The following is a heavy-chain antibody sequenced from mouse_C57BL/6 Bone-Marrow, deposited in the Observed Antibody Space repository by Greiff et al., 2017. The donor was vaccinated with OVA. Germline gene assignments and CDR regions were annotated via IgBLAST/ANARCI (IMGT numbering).Heavy chain of an antibody. CDR1: GFNIKDDY. CDR2: IDPENGDT. V-gene: IGHV14-4*01. D-gene: IGHD1-1*01. Sequence: EVQGVESGAELVRPGASVKLSCTASGFNIKDDYMHWVKQRPEQGLEWIGWIDPENGDTEYASKFQGKDTITADTSSNTAYLQLSSLTSEDTAVYYCTLYYYGSPWFAYWGQGTLVTVSA. CDR3: TLYYYGSPWFAY. J-gene: IGHJ3*01.